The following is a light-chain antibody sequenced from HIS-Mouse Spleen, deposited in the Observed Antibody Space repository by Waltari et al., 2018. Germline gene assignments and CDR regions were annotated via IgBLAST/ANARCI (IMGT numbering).Light chain of an antibody. CDR2: EGS. CDR1: SSDVGGYNL. Sequence: QSALTQPASVSGSPGQSITLSCPGTSSDVGGYNLVSWYHQHPGKAPKLMIYEGSKRPSGVSNRFSGSKSGNTASLTISGLQAEDEADYYCCSYAGSSTFVVFGGGTKLTVL. CDR3: CSYAGSSTFVV. V-gene: IGLV2-23*01. J-gene: IGLJ2*01.